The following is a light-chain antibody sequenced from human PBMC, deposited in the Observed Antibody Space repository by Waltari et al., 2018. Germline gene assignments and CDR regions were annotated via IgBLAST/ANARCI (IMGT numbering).Light chain of an antibody. V-gene: IGLV2-14*03. CDR2: DVT. Sequence: QSALTQPASVSGSPGHSITIPCTGTTSDVGGYNYVSWYQQHPAKAPKLMIYDVTNRPSGVSNRFSGSKSGNTASLTISGLQAEDEADYYCSSYSRGSSYEFGGGTRLTVL. CDR3: SSYSRGSSYE. J-gene: IGLJ3*02. CDR1: TSDVGGYNY.